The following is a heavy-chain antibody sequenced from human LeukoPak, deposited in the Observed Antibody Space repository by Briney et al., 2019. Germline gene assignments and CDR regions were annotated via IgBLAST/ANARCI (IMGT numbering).Heavy chain of an antibody. J-gene: IGHJ3*02. Sequence: GGSLRLSCAASGFTFSTYAMNWVRQAPGKGLEWVSAISGSGSSTYYADSVRGRFTISRDNSKNTLYLQMNSLRAEDTAVYYCAKDLSSGWPDAFDIWGQGTMVTVSS. V-gene: IGHV3-23*01. CDR3: AKDLSSGWPDAFDI. CDR2: ISGSGSST. D-gene: IGHD6-19*01. CDR1: GFTFSTYA.